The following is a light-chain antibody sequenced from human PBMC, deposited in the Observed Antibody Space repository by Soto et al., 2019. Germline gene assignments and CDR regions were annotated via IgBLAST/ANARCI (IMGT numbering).Light chain of an antibody. J-gene: IGKJ4*01. Sequence: EIVLTQSPVTLSLSPGERATLSRRASQSVRSYLAWYQQKPGQAPRLLIYDAFKRATGIPARFSGSGSGTDFTLTISSLEPEDFAVYYCQQRSNWPSTFGGGTKVEIK. CDR3: QQRSNWPST. CDR1: QSVRSY. CDR2: DAF. V-gene: IGKV3-11*01.